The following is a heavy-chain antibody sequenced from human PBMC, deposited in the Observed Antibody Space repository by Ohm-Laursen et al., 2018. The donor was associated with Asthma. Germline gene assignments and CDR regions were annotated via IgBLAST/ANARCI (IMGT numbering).Heavy chain of an antibody. D-gene: IGHD3-3*01. V-gene: IGHV3-30-3*01. CDR2: ISYDGSNK. CDR3: ARGGVFWSGYFDY. Sequence: SLRLSCAASGFTFSSYAMHWVRQAPGKGLEWVAVISYDGSNKYYADSAKGRFTISRDNSKNTLYLQMNSLRAGDTAVYYCARGGVFWSGYFDYWGQGTLVTVSS. J-gene: IGHJ4*02. CDR1: GFTFSSYA.